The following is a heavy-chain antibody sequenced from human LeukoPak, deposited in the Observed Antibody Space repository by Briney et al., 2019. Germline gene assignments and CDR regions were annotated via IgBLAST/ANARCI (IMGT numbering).Heavy chain of an antibody. D-gene: IGHD3-3*01. CDR2: IYYSGST. Sequence: PSETLSLTCTVSGGSISSSSYFWGWIRQPPGKGLEWIGSIYYSGSTYYNPSLKSRVTISVDTSKNQFSLKLSSVTAADTAVYYCAKSSFGGYYLYYWGQGTLVTVSS. V-gene: IGHV4-39*01. J-gene: IGHJ4*01. CDR3: AKSSFGGYYLYY. CDR1: GGSISSSSYF.